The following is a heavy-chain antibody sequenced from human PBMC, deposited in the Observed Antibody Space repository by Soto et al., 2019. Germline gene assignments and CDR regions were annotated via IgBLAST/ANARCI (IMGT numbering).Heavy chain of an antibody. CDR1: GFTFSSYC. CDR3: AKDLTIFGVVPIGWFDP. Sequence: LRLSCAASGFTFSSYCMHWVRQAPGKGLEWVAVISYDGSNKYYADSVKGRFTISRDNSKNTLYLQMNSLRAEDTAVYYCAKDLTIFGVVPIGWFDPWGQGTLVTAPQ. V-gene: IGHV3-30*18. D-gene: IGHD3-3*01. J-gene: IGHJ5*02. CDR2: ISYDGSNK.